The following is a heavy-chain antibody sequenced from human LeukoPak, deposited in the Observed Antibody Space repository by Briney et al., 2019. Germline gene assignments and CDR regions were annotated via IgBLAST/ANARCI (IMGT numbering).Heavy chain of an antibody. CDR1: GFTFISYA. CDR3: AQDHDSRREYYFDY. J-gene: IGHJ4*02. Sequence: PGGALRLSCAASGFTFISYAMIWVRQAPGKGLEWFSAISGSGGSTYYADSVKVRFTISRDKSKNTLYLQMNSLRTEDTAGYYCAQDHDSRREYYFDYRGQGTLVSVSS. CDR2: ISGSGGST. D-gene: IGHD2-15*01. V-gene: IGHV3-23*01.